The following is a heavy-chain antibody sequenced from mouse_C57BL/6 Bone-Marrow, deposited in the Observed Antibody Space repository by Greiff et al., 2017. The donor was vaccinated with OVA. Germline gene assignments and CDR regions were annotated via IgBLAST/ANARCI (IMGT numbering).Heavy chain of an antibody. D-gene: IGHD2-2*01. V-gene: IGHV3-2*02. Sequence: EVKLVESGPGLVKPSQSLSLTCTVTGYSITSDYAWNWIRQFPGNKLEWMGYIRYSGSTSYNPSLKSRISITRDTSKNQFFLQLNSVTTEDTATYYCARSRDGYGYFDYWGQGTTLTVSS. CDR1: GYSITSDYA. J-gene: IGHJ2*01. CDR2: IRYSGST. CDR3: ARSRDGYGYFDY.